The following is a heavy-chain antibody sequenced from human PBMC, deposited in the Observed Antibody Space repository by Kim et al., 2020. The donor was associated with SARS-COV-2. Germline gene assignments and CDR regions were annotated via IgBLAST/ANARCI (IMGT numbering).Heavy chain of an antibody. V-gene: IGHV3-7*01. J-gene: IGHJ4*02. CDR2: INQDGTNR. CDR3: TRPLGRGFAD. D-gene: IGHD1-1*01. CDR1: GFTFTDTW. Sequence: GGSLRLSCVASGFTFTDTWMIWVRQAPGKGPGWVANINQDGTNRQYVDSVKGRFTVSRDNAKKSLYLEMNSLGVEDTAIYYCTRPLGRGFADWGQGTHVTVSS.